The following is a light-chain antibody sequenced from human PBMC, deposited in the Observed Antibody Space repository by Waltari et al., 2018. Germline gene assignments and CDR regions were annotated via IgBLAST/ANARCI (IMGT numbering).Light chain of an antibody. V-gene: IGKV1-33*01. CDR2: DAS. CDR1: PNIHNY. CDR3: QQYNTVPIT. J-gene: IGKJ5*01. Sequence: DIQLTQSPSSLSASVGDRVPFTCQASPNIHNYLIWYQQKSGKAPKLLIYDASTLETGVPARFGGSGSGTDFTLTISSLQPEDVATYYCQQYNTVPITFGQGTRLQIK.